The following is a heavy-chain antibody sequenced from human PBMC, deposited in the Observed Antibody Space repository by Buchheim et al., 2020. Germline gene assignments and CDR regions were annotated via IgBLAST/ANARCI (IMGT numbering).Heavy chain of an antibody. D-gene: IGHD6-13*01. V-gene: IGHV4-39*01. Sequence: QLQLQESGPGLVKPSETLSLTCTVSGGSISSSSYYWGWIRQPPGKGLEWIGSIYYSGSTYYNPSLKSRVTISVDTSKNQFLLKLSSVTAADTAVYYCARWAAAARAAFDYWGQGTL. CDR2: IYYSGST. CDR1: GGSISSSSYY. J-gene: IGHJ4*02. CDR3: ARWAAAARAAFDY.